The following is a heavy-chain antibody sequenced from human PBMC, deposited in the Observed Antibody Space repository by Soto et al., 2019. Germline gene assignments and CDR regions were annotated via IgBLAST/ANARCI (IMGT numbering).Heavy chain of an antibody. D-gene: IGHD2-21*01. V-gene: IGHV1-3*01. CDR2: INAGNGNT. CDR1: GYTLTSYA. Sequence: ASVKVSCKASGYTLTSYAMHWVRQAPGQRLEWMGWINAGNGNTKYSQKLQGRVTVTRDTSASTAYMELSSLRSEDTAVYYCARANDCSGDCFSRSDDYWGQGTPVTVSS. J-gene: IGHJ4*02. CDR3: ARANDCSGDCFSRSDDY.